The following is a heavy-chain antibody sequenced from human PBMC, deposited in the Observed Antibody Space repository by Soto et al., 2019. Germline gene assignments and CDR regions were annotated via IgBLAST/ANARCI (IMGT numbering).Heavy chain of an antibody. J-gene: IGHJ4*02. CDR2: INHSGST. V-gene: IGHV4-34*01. Sequence: SETLSLTCAAYGGSFSGYYWSWIRQPPGKGLEWIGEINHSGSTNYNPSLKSRVTISVDTSKNQFSLKLSSVTAADTAVYYCVEMGGPGTDYWGQGTLVTVSS. D-gene: IGHD1-1*01. CDR1: GGSFSGYY. CDR3: VEMGGPGTDY.